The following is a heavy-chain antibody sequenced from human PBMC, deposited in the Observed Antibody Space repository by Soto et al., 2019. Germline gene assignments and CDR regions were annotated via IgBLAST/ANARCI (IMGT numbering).Heavy chain of an antibody. D-gene: IGHD6-13*01. Sequence: ASVKVSCKASGYTFTSYGISWVRQAPGQGLEWMGWISAYNGNTNYAQKLQGRFIISRDSSENTLYLQMSSLRAEDTAVYYCARDFDTSRDDWAYYGIDVWGQGTTVTVSS. CDR2: ISAYNGNT. CDR1: GYTFTSYG. V-gene: IGHV1-18*01. J-gene: IGHJ6*02. CDR3: ARDFDTSRDDWAYYGIDV.